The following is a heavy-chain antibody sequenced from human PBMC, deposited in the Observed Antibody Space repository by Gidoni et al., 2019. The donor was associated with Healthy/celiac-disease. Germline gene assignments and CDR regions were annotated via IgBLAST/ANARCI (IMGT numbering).Heavy chain of an antibody. D-gene: IGHD3-22*01. CDR3: AREVYDYDSSGSSPPGHFDY. CDR2: IYSSGSP. V-gene: IGHV4-31*03. J-gene: IGHJ4*02. CDR1: GGSISSGGYY. Sequence: QVQLQEAGPGLGKPSQNLSLTCTVAGGSISSGGYYWSWIRQHPGKGLEWIGYIYSSGSPYYNPSLKSRVTISVDTSKNQFSLKLSSVPAADTAVYYCAREVYDYDSSGSSPPGHFDYWGQGTLVTVSS.